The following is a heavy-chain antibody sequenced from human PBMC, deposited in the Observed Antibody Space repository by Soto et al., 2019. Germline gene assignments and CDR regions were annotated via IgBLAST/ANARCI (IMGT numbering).Heavy chain of an antibody. CDR3: ARCPCSSTSCYPLTYYYYYYMDV. V-gene: IGHV4-31*03. CDR2: IYYSGST. CDR1: GGSISSGGYY. Sequence: TLSLTCTVSGGSISSGGYYWSWIRQHPGKGLERIGYIYYSGSTYYNPSLKSRVTISVDTSKNQFSLKLSSVTAADTAVYYCARCPCSSTSCYPLTYYYYYYMDVWGKGTTVTVSS. J-gene: IGHJ6*03. D-gene: IGHD2-2*01.